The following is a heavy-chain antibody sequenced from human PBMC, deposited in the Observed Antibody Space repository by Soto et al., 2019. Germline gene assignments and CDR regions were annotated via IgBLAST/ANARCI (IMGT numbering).Heavy chain of an antibody. CDR1: GFTFSSYA. J-gene: IGHJ6*02. Sequence: GGSLRLSCAASGFTFSSYAMSWVRQAPGKGLEWVSAISGSGGSTYYADSVKGRFTISRDNSKNTLYLQMNSLRAEDTAVYYCAKDRGITMVRGVIFPYGTDVWGQGTTLTVS. CDR3: AKDRGITMVRGVIFPYGTDV. CDR2: ISGSGGST. D-gene: IGHD3-10*01. V-gene: IGHV3-23*01.